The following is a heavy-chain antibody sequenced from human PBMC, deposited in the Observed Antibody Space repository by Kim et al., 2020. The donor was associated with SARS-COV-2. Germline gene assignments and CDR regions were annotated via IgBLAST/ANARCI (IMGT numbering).Heavy chain of an antibody. V-gene: IGHV3-21*01. CDR2: ISPTSTYV. J-gene: IGHJ4*02. D-gene: IGHD2-15*01. Sequence: GGSLRLSCATSGFTFRNYAVHWVRQAPGKGLEWVSSISPTSTYVYYRDSVKGRFTISRDNANNSVYLQMNSLRAEDTAVYYCARQLLYTKGDYFDWWGQGTRVTVSS. CDR3: ARQLLYTKGDYFDW. CDR1: GFTFRNYA.